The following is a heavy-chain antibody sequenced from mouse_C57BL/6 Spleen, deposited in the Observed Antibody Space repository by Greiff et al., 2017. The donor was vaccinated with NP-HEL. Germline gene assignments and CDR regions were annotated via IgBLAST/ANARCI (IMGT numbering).Heavy chain of an antibody. CDR1: GYAFSSSW. D-gene: IGHD1-1*01. CDR3: ARTNYGSSLFAY. CDR2: IYPGDGDT. Sequence: QVQLQQSGPELVKPGASVKISCKASGYAFSSSWMNWVKQRPGKGLEWIGRIYPGDGDTNYNGKFKGKATLTADKSSSTAYMQLSSLTSEDSAVYFCARTNYGSSLFAYWGQGTLVTVSA. J-gene: IGHJ3*01. V-gene: IGHV1-82*01.